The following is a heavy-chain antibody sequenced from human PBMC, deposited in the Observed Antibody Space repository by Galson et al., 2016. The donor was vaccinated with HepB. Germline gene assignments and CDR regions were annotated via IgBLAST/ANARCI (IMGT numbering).Heavy chain of an antibody. D-gene: IGHD3-3*02. J-gene: IGHJ3*02. CDR3: AKDGAFSDTWYTRVMHAFEI. V-gene: IGHV3-30*18. Sequence: SLRLSCAASGFTFSGYAMHWVRQAPGKGLEWVAVISYDGSNKYYADSVKGRFTISRDNSRNTLYVQMNSLRAEDTAVYYCAKDGAFSDTWYTRVMHAFEIWGQGTTVTVSS. CDR1: GFTFSGYA. CDR2: ISYDGSNK.